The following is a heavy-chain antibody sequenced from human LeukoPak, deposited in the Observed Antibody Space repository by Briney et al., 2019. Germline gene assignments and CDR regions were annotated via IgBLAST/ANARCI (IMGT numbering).Heavy chain of an antibody. D-gene: IGHD1-26*01. CDR2: VFYSGPT. V-gene: IGHV4-59*01. J-gene: IGHJ4*02. CDR1: GDSIDSYY. CDR3: AGRSARYFDS. Sequence: SETLSLTCTVSGDSIDSYYWSWIRQPPGEGLQWIGYVFYSGPTNYDASLKSRVAISVDMSKNQFSLKLTSVSAADTAVYYCAGRSARYFDSWGQGTPVTVSS.